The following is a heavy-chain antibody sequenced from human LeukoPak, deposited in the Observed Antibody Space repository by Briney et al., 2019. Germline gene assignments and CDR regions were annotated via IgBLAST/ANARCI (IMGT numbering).Heavy chain of an antibody. Sequence: SETLSLNCTVSGGSISSGDYYWSWIRQPPGKGLEWIGYIYYSGSTYYNPSLKSRVTISVDTSKNQFSLKLSSVTAADTAVYYCARDLLNEGNHLDYWGQGTLVTVSS. CDR1: GGSISSGDYY. J-gene: IGHJ4*02. CDR2: IYYSGST. CDR3: ARDLLNEGNHLDY. V-gene: IGHV4-30-4*01. D-gene: IGHD4-23*01.